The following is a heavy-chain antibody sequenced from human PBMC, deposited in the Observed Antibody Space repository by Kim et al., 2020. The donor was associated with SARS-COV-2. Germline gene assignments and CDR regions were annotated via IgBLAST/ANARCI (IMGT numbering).Heavy chain of an antibody. CDR3: TTDYPGVRAYGAVTTDYYYGIDV. Sequence: GGSLRLSCAASGFTFSDAWMSWVRQAPGKGLEWVGRIKSKTDGGTSDYAAPVKGRFTMSRDDSKTTLYLQMNGLKTEDTAVYYCTTDYPGVRAYGAVTTDYYYGIDVWGQGTTVTVSS. D-gene: IGHD4-17*01. J-gene: IGHJ6*02. V-gene: IGHV3-15*01. CDR2: IKSKTDGGTS. CDR1: GFTFSDAW.